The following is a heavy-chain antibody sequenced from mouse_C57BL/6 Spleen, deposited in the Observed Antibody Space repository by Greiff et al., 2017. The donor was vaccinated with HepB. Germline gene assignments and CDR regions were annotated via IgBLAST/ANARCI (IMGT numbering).Heavy chain of an antibody. Sequence: VQLQQSGAELVRPGASVKLSCKASGYTFTDYYINWVKLRPGQGLEWIARIYPGSGNTYYNEKFKGKATLTAEKSSSTACIQLSSLTSEDYAVYFCARGVLPLYVMDYWGQGTSVTVSS. V-gene: IGHV1-76*01. D-gene: IGHD1-1*01. J-gene: IGHJ4*01. CDR1: GYTFTDYY. CDR3: ARGVLPLYVMDY. CDR2: IYPGSGNT.